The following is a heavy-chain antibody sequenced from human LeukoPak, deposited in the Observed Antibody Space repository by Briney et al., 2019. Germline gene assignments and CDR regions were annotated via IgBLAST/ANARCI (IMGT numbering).Heavy chain of an antibody. Sequence: PGGSLRLSCAASGFTFSSYGMHWVRQAPGKGLEWVAVISYDGSNKYYADSVKGRFTISRDNSKNTLYLQMNSLRSEDTAVYYCARETPTYDSSGYYLLAFDIWGQGTMVTVSS. D-gene: IGHD3-22*01. V-gene: IGHV3-30*03. J-gene: IGHJ3*02. CDR2: ISYDGSNK. CDR1: GFTFSSYG. CDR3: ARETPTYDSSGYYLLAFDI.